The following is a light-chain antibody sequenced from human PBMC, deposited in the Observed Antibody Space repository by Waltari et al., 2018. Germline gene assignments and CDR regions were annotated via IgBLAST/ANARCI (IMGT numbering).Light chain of an antibody. CDR1: QSVRRN. CDR3: QQYKSWPRT. J-gene: IGKJ4*01. V-gene: IGKV3-15*01. Sequence: EIVMTQSPATLSVSPGERASLPCRASQSVRRNLAWYQHKPGQAPRLLIYDASTRATGIPARFSGSGSGTEFTLTISSLQSEDFAVYYCQQYKSWPRTFGEGTKVEIK. CDR2: DAS.